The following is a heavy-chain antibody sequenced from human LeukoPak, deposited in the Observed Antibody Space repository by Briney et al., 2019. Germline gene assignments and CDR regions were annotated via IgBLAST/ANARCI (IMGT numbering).Heavy chain of an antibody. CDR2: ISADGGLT. CDR3: AKEGHYYDSGGYYPRYFDY. V-gene: IGHV3-43*02. CDR1: GFTFGDYA. D-gene: IGHD3-22*01. J-gene: IGHJ4*02. Sequence: GGSLRLSCAASGFTFGDYAVHWVRQAPGQGLEWVSLISADGGLTYYADSVKGRFTISRDNSKNSLDLQMNRLRTEDTALYYCAKEGHYYDSGGYYPRYFDYWGQGNLVTASS.